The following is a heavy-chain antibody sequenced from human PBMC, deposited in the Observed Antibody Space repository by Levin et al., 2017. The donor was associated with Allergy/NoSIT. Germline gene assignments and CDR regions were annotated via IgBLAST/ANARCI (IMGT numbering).Heavy chain of an antibody. D-gene: IGHD3-22*01. CDR3: ATLANTLIFVNG. CDR1: GDSISSGDYY. V-gene: IGHV4-39*01. J-gene: IGHJ4*02. Sequence: SETLSLTCTVSGDSISSGDYYWGWIRQTPRKGLEWIGSFYYSGSTYYNPSLKSRVTISLDTSKNQFSLKLYSVTAADTAVYYCATLANTLIFVNGWGQGTLVTVSS. CDR2: FYYSGST.